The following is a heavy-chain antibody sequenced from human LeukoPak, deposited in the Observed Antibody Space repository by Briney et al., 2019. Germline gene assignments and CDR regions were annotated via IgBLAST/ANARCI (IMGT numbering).Heavy chain of an antibody. CDR2: TYYSGSS. CDR3: ARADTSGTDSSDAFDI. CDR1: GGSVSRGSYY. V-gene: IGHV4-61*01. J-gene: IGHJ3*02. D-gene: IGHD3-10*01. Sequence: SETLSLTCTVSGGSVSRGSYYWSWIRQPPGKGLEWIGYTYYSGSSNYNPSLKSRVTISLDTSKNQFSLNLKSVTAADTAVFYCARADTSGTDSSDAFDIWGQGTVVTVSS.